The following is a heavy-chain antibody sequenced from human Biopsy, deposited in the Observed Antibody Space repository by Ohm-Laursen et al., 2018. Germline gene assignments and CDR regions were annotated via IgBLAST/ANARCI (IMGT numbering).Heavy chain of an antibody. CDR3: ASSDGRSGFDY. Sequence: SSVKVSCKASGGTFTMLPISWVRQAPGQGLEWMGAILPFYGTTNFAQKLQGRVTLTADGSTSTAYMELSSLRSEDTGVYYCASSDGRSGFDYWGQGTLVTVSS. D-gene: IGHD3-10*01. V-gene: IGHV1-69*01. J-gene: IGHJ4*02. CDR1: GGTFTMLP. CDR2: ILPFYGTT.